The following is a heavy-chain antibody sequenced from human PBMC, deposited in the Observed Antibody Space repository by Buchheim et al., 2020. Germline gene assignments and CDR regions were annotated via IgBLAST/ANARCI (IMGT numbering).Heavy chain of an antibody. CDR2: ISVSGST. J-gene: IGHJ4*02. CDR1: GGSISGYY. CDR3: AREDYRYFDY. Sequence: QVQLQESGPGLVKPSETLSLTCAVSGGSISGYYWSWIRHPAGKGLEWIGRISVSGSTNYNPSLRSRVTMSVATSKNQFSLKLSSVTAADTAVYYCAREDYRYFDYWGQGTL. V-gene: IGHV4-4*07. D-gene: IGHD4/OR15-4a*01.